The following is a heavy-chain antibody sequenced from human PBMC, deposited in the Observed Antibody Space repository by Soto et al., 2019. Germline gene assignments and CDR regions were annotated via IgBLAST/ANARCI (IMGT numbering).Heavy chain of an antibody. D-gene: IGHD3-10*01. CDR3: VRRHGLTIDAYY. V-gene: IGHV4-39*01. CDR1: GDSISSNSHY. CDR2: IYYDGKN. Sequence: SETLSLTCTVSGDSISSNSHYWGWIRQPPGKGLESIANIYYDGKNYYKPSLKSRVTISIDTSKNQFSLKLNSVTAADTAVYYCVRRHGLTIDAYYWGQGTLVTVSS. J-gene: IGHJ4*02.